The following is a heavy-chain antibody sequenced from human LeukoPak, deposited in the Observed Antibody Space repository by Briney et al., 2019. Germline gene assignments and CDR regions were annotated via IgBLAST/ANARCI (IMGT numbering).Heavy chain of an antibody. CDR3: SKDATSGSYSSTRPDF. V-gene: IGHV3-9*01. Sequence: GGSLRLSCAASGFTFDDYAMHWVRQAPGKGLEWVSGITWNSGFTGYADSVKGRFTISRDNAKNSLYLQMNSLRGEDTALYYCSKDATSGSYSSTRPDFWGQGTLVTVSS. CDR2: ITWNSGFT. D-gene: IGHD3-10*01. CDR1: GFTFDDYA. J-gene: IGHJ4*02.